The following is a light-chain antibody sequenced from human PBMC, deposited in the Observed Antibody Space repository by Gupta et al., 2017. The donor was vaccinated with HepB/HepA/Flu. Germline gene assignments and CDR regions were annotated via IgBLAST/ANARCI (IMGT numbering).Light chain of an antibody. Sequence: ELVLTQSPGTLSLSPGERATLSCRASQSISSFLAWYHQTPGQAPRLLIYGASNRATGIPARFSGSRSGTDFTLTISNLEPEDVAVYYCQQRYNWPLTFGGGTKVEI. CDR1: QSISSF. V-gene: IGKV3-11*01. CDR3: QQRYNWPLT. J-gene: IGKJ4*01. CDR2: GAS.